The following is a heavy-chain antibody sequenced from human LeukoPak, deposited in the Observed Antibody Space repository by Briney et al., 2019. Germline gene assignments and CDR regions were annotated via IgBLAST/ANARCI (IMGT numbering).Heavy chain of an antibody. CDR1: GFTFSSYA. Sequence: GGSLRLSCAASGFTFSSYAMSWVRQAPGKGLEWVSGISGSGASTYYADSVKGRFTISRDNSKNTLYLQMNSLRAEDTAVYYCAKGHSSGPYYGMDVWGQGTTVTVSS. J-gene: IGHJ6*02. V-gene: IGHV3-23*01. CDR2: ISGSGAST. D-gene: IGHD6-19*01. CDR3: AKGHSSGPYYGMDV.